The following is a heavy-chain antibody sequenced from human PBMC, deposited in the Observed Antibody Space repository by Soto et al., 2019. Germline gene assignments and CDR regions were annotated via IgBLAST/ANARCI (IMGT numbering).Heavy chain of an antibody. CDR2: ISYSGST. V-gene: IGHV4-39*01. D-gene: IGHD6-19*01. CDR1: GGSISSSSYY. Sequence: SETLSLTCTVSGGSISSSSYYWGWIRQPPGKGLEWIGSISYSGSTYYNPSLKSRVTLSVGTSKSQFSLKLTSVTAADTAVYYCARRRYSIGWSTNWFDPWGQGTLVTVS. J-gene: IGHJ5*02. CDR3: ARRRYSIGWSTNWFDP.